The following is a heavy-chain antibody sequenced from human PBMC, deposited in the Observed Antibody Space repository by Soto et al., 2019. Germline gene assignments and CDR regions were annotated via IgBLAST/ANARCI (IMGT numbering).Heavy chain of an antibody. CDR2: ISYDGSNK. CDR3: ARGRVLDGLLFNYFYDGMDV. V-gene: IGHV3-30-3*01. CDR1: RFTFSRYA. D-gene: IGHD3-3*01. J-gene: IGHJ6*02. Sequence: QVQLVESGGGVVQPGRSLRLSCAASRFTFSRYAMHWVRQAPGKGLEWVAVISYDGSNKYYADSVKGRFTISTDNAKNALYLLMNSLRADDTAVYYCARGRVLDGLLFNYFYDGMDVWGHGTTVTVSS.